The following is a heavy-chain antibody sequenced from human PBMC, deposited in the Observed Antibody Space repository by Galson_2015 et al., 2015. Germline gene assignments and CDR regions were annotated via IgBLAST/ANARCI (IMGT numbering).Heavy chain of an antibody. CDR3: AKTESGAVGFY. Sequence: SLRLSCAASGFTFSSYAMSWVRQAPGKGLEWVSAISGSGGSTYYADSVKGRITISRDNSKNTLYLQMNSLRAEDTAVYYCAKTESGAVGFYWGQGTLVTVSS. J-gene: IGHJ4*02. V-gene: IGHV3-23*01. D-gene: IGHD1-26*01. CDR1: GFTFSSYA. CDR2: ISGSGGST.